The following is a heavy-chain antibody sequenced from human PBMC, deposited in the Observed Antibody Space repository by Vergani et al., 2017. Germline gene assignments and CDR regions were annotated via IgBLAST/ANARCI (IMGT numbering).Heavy chain of an antibody. J-gene: IGHJ6*03. Sequence: EVQLVQSGAEVKKPGESLKISCKGSGYSFTSYWIGWVRQMPGKGLEWMGIIYPGDSDTRYSPSFQGQVTISPDKSISTAYLQWSSLKASDTPMYYCARHDCSGGSCYGDGYYYYYMDVWGKGTTVTVSS. CDR1: GYSFTSYW. V-gene: IGHV5-51*01. CDR3: ARHDCSGGSCYGDGYYYYYMDV. CDR2: IYPGDSDT. D-gene: IGHD2-15*01.